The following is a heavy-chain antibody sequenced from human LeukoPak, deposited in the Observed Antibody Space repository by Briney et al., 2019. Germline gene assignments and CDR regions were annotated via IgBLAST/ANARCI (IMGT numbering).Heavy chain of an antibody. J-gene: IGHJ3*02. CDR2: MNPYSGNT. CDR3: ARVAPISAYSSSYFPI. CDR1: GCTFSSYA. V-gene: IGHV1-8*03. D-gene: IGHD3-22*01. Sequence: ASVKVSCKASGCTFSSYAISWVRQAAGQGLEWMGWMNPYSGNTGYAQRFQGRVTIVSNTSIRTAYMELTSLSSEATAVYCAARVAPISAYSSSYFPIWGQGTMVTVSA.